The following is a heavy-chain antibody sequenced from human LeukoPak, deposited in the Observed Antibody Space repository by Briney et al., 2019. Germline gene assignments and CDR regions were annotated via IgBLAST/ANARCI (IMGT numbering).Heavy chain of an antibody. CDR1: GLTFSSYA. J-gene: IGHJ4*02. CDR2: ISYDGSNK. V-gene: IGHV3-30*01. D-gene: IGHD5-18*01. CDR3: ARAGPPLVISYGHY. Sequence: GGSLRLSCAASGLTFSSYAMHWVRQAPGKGLEWVAVISYDGSNKYYADSVKGRFTISRDNSKNTLYLQMNSLRAEDTAVYYCARAGPPLVISYGHYWGQGTLVTVSS.